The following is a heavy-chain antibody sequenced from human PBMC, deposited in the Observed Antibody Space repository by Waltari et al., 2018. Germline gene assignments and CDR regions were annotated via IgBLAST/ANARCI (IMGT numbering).Heavy chain of an antibody. CDR2: IIPIFGTA. CDR1: GGTFSSYA. CDR3: ASVVAATVFAYWYFDL. D-gene: IGHD2-15*01. J-gene: IGHJ2*01. Sequence: QVQLVQSGAEVKKPGSSVKVSCKASGGTFSSYAISWVRQAPGQGLEWMGGIIPIFGTANYAQKFQGRVTITADESTSTAYMELSSLRSEDTAVYYCASVVAATVFAYWYFDLWGRGTLVTVSS. V-gene: IGHV1-69*13.